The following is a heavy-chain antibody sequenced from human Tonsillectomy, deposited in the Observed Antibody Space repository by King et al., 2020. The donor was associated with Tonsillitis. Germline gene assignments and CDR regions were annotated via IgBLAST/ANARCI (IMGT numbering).Heavy chain of an antibody. Sequence: QLQESGPGLVKPSETLSLTCTVSGGSISSYYWSWIRQPPGKGLELIGYIYYSGSTNYNPSLKSRVTISVDTSKNQFSLKLCSVTAADTAVYYCARHDRYYDILTGYSANNWFDPWGQGTLVTVSS. V-gene: IGHV4-59*08. CDR3: ARHDRYYDILTGYSANNWFDP. CDR2: IYYSGST. CDR1: GGSISSYY. J-gene: IGHJ5*02. D-gene: IGHD3-9*01.